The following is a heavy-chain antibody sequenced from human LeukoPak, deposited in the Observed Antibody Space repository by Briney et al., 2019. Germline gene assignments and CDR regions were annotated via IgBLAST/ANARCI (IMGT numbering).Heavy chain of an antibody. D-gene: IGHD3/OR15-3a*01. Sequence: SETLSLACSVSGGSISSSSYYWDWVRQPPGTGLEWIGSIYYRGNTYYNPSLKSRVTISVDTSKNQFSLRLSYVTAADTAVYYCARVMDLSFDYWGQGNLVTVSS. CDR2: IYYRGNT. CDR1: GGSISSSSYY. J-gene: IGHJ4*02. CDR3: ARVMDLSFDY. V-gene: IGHV4-39*07.